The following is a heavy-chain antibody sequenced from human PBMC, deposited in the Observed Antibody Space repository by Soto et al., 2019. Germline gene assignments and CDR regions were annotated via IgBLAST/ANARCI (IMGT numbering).Heavy chain of an antibody. CDR3: ARGASYYDFWSGKNWFDP. V-gene: IGHV4-61*01. CDR2: VYYTGTT. CDR1: SVTVSGGTYV. J-gene: IGHJ5*02. Sequence: ELLSLTCTVSSVTVSGGTYVWSWIRQPPGKGLEGIGYVYYTGTTNYNPSLKSRVTISLDTSKNQFSLKLTFVTDADTAVYYCARGASYYDFWSGKNWFDPWGQGTLVTVSS. D-gene: IGHD3-3*01.